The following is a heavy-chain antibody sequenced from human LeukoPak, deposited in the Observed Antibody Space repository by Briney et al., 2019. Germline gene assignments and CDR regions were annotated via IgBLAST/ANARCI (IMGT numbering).Heavy chain of an antibody. V-gene: IGHV4-39*07. CDR2: IYYSGST. CDR3: ARDYRPRGYFDY. J-gene: IGHJ4*02. D-gene: IGHD3-10*01. Sequence: PSETLSLTCTVSGGSISSSSYYWGWIRQPPGKGLEWIGSIYYSGSTYYNPSLKSRVTISVDTSKNQFSLKLSSVTAADTAVYYCARDYRPRGYFDYWGQGTLVTVSS. CDR1: GGSISSSSYY.